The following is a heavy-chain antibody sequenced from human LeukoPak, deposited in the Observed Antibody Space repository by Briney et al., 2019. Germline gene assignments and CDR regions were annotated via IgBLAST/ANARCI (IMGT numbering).Heavy chain of an antibody. V-gene: IGHV3-23*01. J-gene: IGHJ6*02. Sequence: GSLRLSCAASGFTFSSYAMSWVRQAPGKGLEWVSAISGSGGSTYYADSVKGRFTISRDNSKNTLYLQMNGLRAEDTAVYYCAKDPPQIFGVVIIGNGMDVWGQGTTVTVSS. CDR3: AKDPPQIFGVVIIGNGMDV. CDR1: GFTFSSYA. CDR2: ISGSGGST. D-gene: IGHD3-3*01.